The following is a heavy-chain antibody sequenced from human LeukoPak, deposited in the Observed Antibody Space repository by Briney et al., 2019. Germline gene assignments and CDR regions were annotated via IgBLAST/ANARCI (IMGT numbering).Heavy chain of an antibody. V-gene: IGHV1-18*01. D-gene: IGHD3-16*01. CDR1: GYTFTSYG. J-gene: IGHJ3*02. Sequence: ASVKVSCKASGYTFTSYGISWVRQAPGQGLEWMGWISAYNGNTNYAQKLQGRVTMTTDTSTSTAYMELSSLRCEDTAVYYCARDPLGYEGPFDIWGQGTMVTVSS. CDR2: ISAYNGNT. CDR3: ARDPLGYEGPFDI.